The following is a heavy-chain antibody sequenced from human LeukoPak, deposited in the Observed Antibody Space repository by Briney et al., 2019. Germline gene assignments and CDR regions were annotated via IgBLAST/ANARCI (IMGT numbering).Heavy chain of an antibody. CDR3: AKGGGWLYYFDY. Sequence: PGGSLRLSCAASGFTFSRFTMNWVRQAPGKGLEWVSGTSGSDSSTYYADFVKGRFIISRDNSKNTLYLQINSLRADDTAVYYCAKGGGWLYYFDYWGQGTLVTVSS. CDR1: GFTFSRFT. V-gene: IGHV3-23*01. D-gene: IGHD4-23*01. CDR2: TSGSDSST. J-gene: IGHJ4*02.